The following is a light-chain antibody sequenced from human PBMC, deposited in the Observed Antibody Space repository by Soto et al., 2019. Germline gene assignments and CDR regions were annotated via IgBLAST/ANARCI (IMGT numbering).Light chain of an antibody. V-gene: IGLV3-21*04. J-gene: IGLJ2*01. CDR3: QVWDSSSDHVV. CDR1: NIGSKS. CDR2: YDD. Sequence: SYELTQPPSVSLAPGKTATIACGGSNIGSKSVHWYQQKPGQAPVLVIYYDDHRPSGIPERFSGSNSGNTATLTISRVEAGDEADYYCQVWDSSSDHVVFGGGTKLTVL.